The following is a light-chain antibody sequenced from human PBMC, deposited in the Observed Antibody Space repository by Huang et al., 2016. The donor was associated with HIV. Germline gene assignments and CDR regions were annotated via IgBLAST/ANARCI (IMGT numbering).Light chain of an antibody. Sequence: DIQVTQSPSSLSASVGDRVTITCRAIQPINTYLNWYQQKPGKAPKLLIYDSSTLQSGVPSRFSGSGSGTDFTLTISSLQPEDFATYHCQQSYSMPITFGLETRLEI. CDR1: QPINTY. V-gene: IGKV1-39*01. CDR2: DSS. CDR3: QQSYSMPIT. J-gene: IGKJ5*01.